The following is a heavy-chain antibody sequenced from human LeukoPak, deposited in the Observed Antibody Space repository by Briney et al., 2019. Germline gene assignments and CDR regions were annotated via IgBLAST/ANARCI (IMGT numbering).Heavy chain of an antibody. V-gene: IGHV3-11*01. CDR3: ARAAVEMATIEYFDY. CDR2: ISSSGSTI. CDR1: GFTFSDYY. Sequence: GSLRLSCAASGFTFSDYYMSWIRQAPGKGLEWVSYISSSGSTIYYADSVKGRFTISRDNAKNSLYLQMNSLRAEDTAVYYCARAAVEMATIEYFDYWGQGTLVTVSS. D-gene: IGHD5-24*01. J-gene: IGHJ4*02.